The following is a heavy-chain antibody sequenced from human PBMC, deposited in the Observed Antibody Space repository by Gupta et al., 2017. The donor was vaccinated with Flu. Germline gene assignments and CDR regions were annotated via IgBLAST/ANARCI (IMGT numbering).Heavy chain of an antibody. CDR3: ARGMDGGWFDP. J-gene: IGHJ5*02. CDR1: GFTFSGAT. CDR2: IRSKANNYPT. V-gene: IGHV3-73*01. Sequence: EVQLVASGGGVVQPGGSLKLSCAASGFTFSGATMHWVRQASGKGLEWVSLIRSKANNYPTVYAASVKGRFTISRDDSRNTAYLQMNSLQTDDTAVYYCARGMDGGWFDPRGQGTLVTVSS. D-gene: IGHD3/OR15-3a*01.